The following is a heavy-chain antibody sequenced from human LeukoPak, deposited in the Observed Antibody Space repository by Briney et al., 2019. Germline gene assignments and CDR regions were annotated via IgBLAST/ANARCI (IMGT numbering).Heavy chain of an antibody. CDR2: IIPIFGTA. CDR1: GGTFSSYA. V-gene: IGHV1-69*13. J-gene: IGHJ4*02. Sequence: GASVKVSCKASGGTFSSYAIGWVRQAPGQGLEWMGGIIPIFGTANYAQKFQGRVTITADESTSTAYMELSSLRSEDTAVYYCARDRSLTIVVVPAAFHYWGQGTLVTVSS. D-gene: IGHD2-2*01. CDR3: ARDRSLTIVVVPAAFHY.